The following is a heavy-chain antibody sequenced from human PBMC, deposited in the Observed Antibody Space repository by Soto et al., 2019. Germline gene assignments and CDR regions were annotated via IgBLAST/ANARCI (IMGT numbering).Heavy chain of an antibody. J-gene: IGHJ1*01. V-gene: IGHV3-23*01. CDR1: GFTFSSYA. D-gene: IGHD4-17*01. CDR2: ISGSGGST. CDR3: AKDLAVGTVTTPYFQH. Sequence: GGSLRLSCAASGFTFSSYAMSWVRQAPGKGLEWVSAISGSGGSTYYADSVKGRFTISRDNSKNTLYLQMNSLRAEDTAVYYCAKDLAVGTVTTPYFQHRGQGTLVTVSS.